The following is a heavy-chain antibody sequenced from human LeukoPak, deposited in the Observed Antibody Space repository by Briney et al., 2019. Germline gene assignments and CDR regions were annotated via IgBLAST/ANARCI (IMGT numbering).Heavy chain of an antibody. D-gene: IGHD5-18*01. CDR1: GGSFSGYY. Sequence: SETLSLTCAVYGGSFSGYYWSWIRQLPGKGLEWIGEINHSGSTNYNPSLKSRVTISVDTSKNQFSLKLSSVTAADTAVYYCARHWLRGAAKPGYMDVWGKGTTVTVSS. J-gene: IGHJ6*03. V-gene: IGHV4-34*01. CDR2: INHSGST. CDR3: ARHWLRGAAKPGYMDV.